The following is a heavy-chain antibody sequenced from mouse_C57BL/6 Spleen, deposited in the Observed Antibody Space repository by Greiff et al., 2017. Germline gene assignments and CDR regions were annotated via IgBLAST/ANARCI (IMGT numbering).Heavy chain of an antibody. V-gene: IGHV1-52*01. CDR1: GYTFTSYW. D-gene: IGHD3-3*01. Sequence: QVQLQQPGAELVRPGSSVKLSCKASGYTFTSYWMHWVKQRPIQGLEWIGNIDPSDSDTHSNQKFKDKATLTVDKSSSTAYMQLSSLTSEDSAVYYCARGGDEVYAMDYWGQGTSVTVSS. CDR2: IDPSDSDT. J-gene: IGHJ4*01. CDR3: ARGGDEVYAMDY.